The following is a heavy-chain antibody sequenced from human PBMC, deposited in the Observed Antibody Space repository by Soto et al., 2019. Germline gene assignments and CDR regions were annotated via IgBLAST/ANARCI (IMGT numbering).Heavy chain of an antibody. Sequence: PGGSLRLSCAASGFTFSSYGMHWVRQAPGKGLEWGAVISYDGSNKYYADSVKGRFTISRDNSKNTLYLQMNSLRAEDTAVYYCAKGQGWFGELFTIDYWGQGTLVTVSS. CDR3: AKGQGWFGELFTIDY. J-gene: IGHJ4*02. CDR2: ISYDGSNK. V-gene: IGHV3-30*18. CDR1: GFTFSSYG. D-gene: IGHD3-10*01.